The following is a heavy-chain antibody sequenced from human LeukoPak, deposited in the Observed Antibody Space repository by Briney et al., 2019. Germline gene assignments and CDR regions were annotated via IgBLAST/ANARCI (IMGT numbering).Heavy chain of an antibody. CDR1: GGSISSSSYY. D-gene: IGHD1-26*01. CDR2: IYYSGST. J-gene: IGHJ4*02. V-gene: IGHV4-39*01. Sequence: SETLSLTCTVSGGSISSSSYYWGWIRQPPGKGLEWIGSIYYSGSTYYNPSLKSRVTISVDTSKNQFSLKLSSVTAADTAVYYCATLLRGGSYIFDYWGQGTLVTVSS. CDR3: ATLLRGGSYIFDY.